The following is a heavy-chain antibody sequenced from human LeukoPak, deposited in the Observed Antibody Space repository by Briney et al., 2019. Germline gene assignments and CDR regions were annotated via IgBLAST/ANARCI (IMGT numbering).Heavy chain of an antibody. Sequence: KPSETLSLTCTFSGGSISSYYWSWVRQPPGKGLGWVGYIYYSGSTNYNPSLKSRVTISVDTSKNQFSLKLSSVTAADTAVYYCARGNYGDYGARYFDLWGRGTLVTVSS. CDR1: GGSISSYY. CDR3: ARGNYGDYGARYFDL. V-gene: IGHV4-59*01. D-gene: IGHD4-17*01. J-gene: IGHJ2*01. CDR2: IYYSGST.